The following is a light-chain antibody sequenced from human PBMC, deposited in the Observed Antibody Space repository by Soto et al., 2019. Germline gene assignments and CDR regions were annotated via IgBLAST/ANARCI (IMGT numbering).Light chain of an antibody. CDR2: GNS. CDR1: SSNIGAGYD. Sequence: SVLTQPPSVSGAPGQRVTISCTGSSSNIGAGYDVHWYQQLPGTAPKLLIYGNSNRPSGVPDRFSGSKSGTSASLAITGLQAEDEADYYCQSYDSSLSVHVVFGGGTKVTVL. J-gene: IGLJ2*01. CDR3: QSYDSSLSVHVV. V-gene: IGLV1-40*01.